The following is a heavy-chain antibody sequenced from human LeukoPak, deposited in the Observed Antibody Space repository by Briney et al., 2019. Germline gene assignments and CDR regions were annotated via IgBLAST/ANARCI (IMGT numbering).Heavy chain of an antibody. D-gene: IGHD6-19*01. V-gene: IGHV3-48*01. J-gene: IGHJ5*02. CDR3: AREHPGCWFDP. CDR2: ISSSSSTI. Sequence: GGSLRLSCAASGFTFSSYSMNWVRQAPGKGLEWVSYISSSSSTIYYADSVKGRFTISRDNAKNSLYLQMNSLRAENTAVYYCAREHPGCWFDPWGQGTLVTVSS. CDR1: GFTFSSYS.